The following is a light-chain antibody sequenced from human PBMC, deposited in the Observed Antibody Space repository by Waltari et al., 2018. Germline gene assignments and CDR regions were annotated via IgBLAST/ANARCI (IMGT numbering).Light chain of an antibody. CDR2: EGS. CDR3: CSYAGSSTYVL. J-gene: IGLJ2*01. CDR1: NSDVGTYHL. Sequence: QSALTQPASVSGSLGQPITNSCTGANSDVGTYHLVSWYQQHPGKAPKLMIYEGSKRPSGVSNRFSGSQSGNTASLTISGLQAEDDGDYYCCSYAGSSTYVLFGGGTKLTVL. V-gene: IGLV2-23*01.